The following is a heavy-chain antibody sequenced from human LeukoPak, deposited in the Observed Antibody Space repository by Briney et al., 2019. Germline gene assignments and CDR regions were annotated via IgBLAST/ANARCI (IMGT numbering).Heavy chain of an antibody. D-gene: IGHD4-17*01. V-gene: IGHV2-5*02. CDR2: IYCDGNN. Sequence: SGPTLGKPTQTLTLSSTFAGFSPSTSGVGVGWIRQPPGNSRERLPHIYCDGNNPYSPSLKASLINTKETSKNLVFLTMTNMDPVDTATYYCAHRRLTPSTTVITGFDYWGQVSWLTFSS. CDR3: AHRRLTPSTTVITGFDY. CDR1: GFSPSTSGVG. J-gene: IGHJ4*02.